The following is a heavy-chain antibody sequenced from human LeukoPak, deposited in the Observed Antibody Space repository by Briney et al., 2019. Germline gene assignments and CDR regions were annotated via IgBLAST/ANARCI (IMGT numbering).Heavy chain of an antibody. Sequence: SETLSLTCAVYGGSFSGYYWSWIRQPPGKGLEWIGEINHSGSTNYNPSLKSRVTISVDTSKNQFSLKLSSVTAADTAVCYCARGLRFLEWLLSYFDYWGQGTLVTVSS. V-gene: IGHV4-34*01. J-gene: IGHJ4*02. CDR3: ARGLRFLEWLLSYFDY. CDR1: GGSFSGYY. CDR2: INHSGST. D-gene: IGHD3-3*01.